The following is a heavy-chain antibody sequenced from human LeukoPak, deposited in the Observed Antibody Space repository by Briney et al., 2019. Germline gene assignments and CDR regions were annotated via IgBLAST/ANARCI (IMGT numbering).Heavy chain of an antibody. Sequence: GASVKVSCKASGYTLTDCYLHWVRQAPGQGLKWMGWINPNSGATDYAQSFQARVTMTRDTSIGSGYMELTGLQSDDTAVYYCARGRRILGGPENAGDFFDYWGQGSLVTVSS. CDR2: INPNSGAT. CDR3: ARGRRILGGPENAGDFFDY. D-gene: IGHD3-16*01. J-gene: IGHJ4*01. V-gene: IGHV1-2*02. CDR1: GYTLTDCY.